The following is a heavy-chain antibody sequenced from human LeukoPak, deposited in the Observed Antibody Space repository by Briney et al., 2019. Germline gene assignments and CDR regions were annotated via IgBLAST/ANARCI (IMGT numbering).Heavy chain of an antibody. V-gene: IGHV3-30*18. CDR1: GFTFNTYG. D-gene: IGHD4-11*01. J-gene: IGHJ4*02. CDR2: MSHDGTNT. CDR3: AKDRVFADYTGPVDS. Sequence: GGSLRLSCAASGFTFNTYGMHWVRQAPGKGLEWVAVMSHDGTNTFYGDSVKGRFTVSRDNSKNTLYLQMNSLRAEDTAVYYCAKDRVFADYTGPVDSWGQGTLVTVSS.